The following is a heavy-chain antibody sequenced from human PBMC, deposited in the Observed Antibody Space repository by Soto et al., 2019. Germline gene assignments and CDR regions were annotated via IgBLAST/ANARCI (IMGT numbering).Heavy chain of an antibody. CDR1: GGSISSSSYY. D-gene: IGHD3-10*01. J-gene: IGHJ4*02. Sequence: SETLSLTCTVSGGSISSSSYYWGWIRQPPGKGLEWIGSIYYSGSTYYNPSLKSRVTISVDTSKNQFSLKLSSVTAADTAVYYCARQRYYGSGSYYSPFDYWGQGTLVTVSS. CDR3: ARQRYYGSGSYYSPFDY. V-gene: IGHV4-39*01. CDR2: IYYSGST.